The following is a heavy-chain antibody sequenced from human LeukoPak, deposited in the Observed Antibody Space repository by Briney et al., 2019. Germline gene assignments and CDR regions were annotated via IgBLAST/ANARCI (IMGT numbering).Heavy chain of an antibody. D-gene: IGHD5-12*01. V-gene: IGHV1-69*13. J-gene: IGHJ4*02. Sequence: ASVKVSCKASGGTFSSYAISWVRQAPGQGLEWMGGIIPIFGTANYAQKFQGRVTITADESTSTAYMELSSLRSEDTAVYYCARAQRAIVATGVSSLGYWGQGTLVTVSS. CDR2: IIPIFGTA. CDR1: GGTFSSYA. CDR3: ARAQRAIVATGVSSLGY.